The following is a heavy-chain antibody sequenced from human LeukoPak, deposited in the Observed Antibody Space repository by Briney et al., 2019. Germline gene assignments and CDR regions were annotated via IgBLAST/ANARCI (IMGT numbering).Heavy chain of an antibody. CDR3: ARDLENTDILTGYLKSATLTAAFDI. CDR1: SGSFSGYY. V-gene: IGHV4-59*10. J-gene: IGHJ3*02. CDR2: IYTSGST. D-gene: IGHD3-9*01. Sequence: SETLSLTCAVYSGSFSGYYWSWIRQPAGKGLEWIGRIYTSGSTNYNPSLKSRVTISVDTSKNQFSLKLSSVTAADTAVYYCARDLENTDILTGYLKSATLTAAFDIWGQGTMVTVSS.